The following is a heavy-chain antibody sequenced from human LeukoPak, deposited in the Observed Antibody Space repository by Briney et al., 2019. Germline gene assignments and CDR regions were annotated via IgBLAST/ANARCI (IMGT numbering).Heavy chain of an antibody. D-gene: IGHD2-2*01. J-gene: IGHJ4*02. CDR2: IYHSGTT. Sequence: SETLSLTCTVSGYSISSGYYWGWIRQPPGKGLEWIGSIYHSGTTDYNPSLKSRVTISLDTSKNQFSLKLSSVTAADTAVYYCARHAELGYCSSTSCYEVDYWGQGTLVTVSS. V-gene: IGHV4-38-2*02. CDR3: ARHAELGYCSSTSCYEVDY. CDR1: GYSISSGYY.